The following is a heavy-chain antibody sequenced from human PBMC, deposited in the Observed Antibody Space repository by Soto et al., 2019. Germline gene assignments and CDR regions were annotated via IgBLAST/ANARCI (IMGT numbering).Heavy chain of an antibody. Sequence: GGSLRLSCAASGFTFSSYAMSWVRQAPGKGLEWVSAISGSGGSTYYADSVKGRFTISRDNSKNTLYLQMNSLRAEDTAVYYCAKDRRGYEQNEGAFGYWGQGTLVTGLL. CDR3: AKDRRGYEQNEGAFGY. CDR1: GFTFSSYA. J-gene: IGHJ4*02. V-gene: IGHV3-23*01. D-gene: IGHD5-12*01. CDR2: ISGSGGST.